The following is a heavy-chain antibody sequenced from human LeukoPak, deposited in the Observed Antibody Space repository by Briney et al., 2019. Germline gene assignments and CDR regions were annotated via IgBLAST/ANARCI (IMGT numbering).Heavy chain of an antibody. J-gene: IGHJ6*03. V-gene: IGHV1-2*02. CDR3: ARGVTGIYYYYYMDV. CDR1: GYTFTGYY. CDR2: INPNSGDT. D-gene: IGHD3-10*01. Sequence: GASVKVSCKASGYTFTGYYIQWVRQAPGQGLEWMGWINPNSGDTNYAQKFQGEVTMTRDTSISTAYMELSRLRSDDTAVYYCARGVTGIYYYYYMDVWGKGTTVTVSS.